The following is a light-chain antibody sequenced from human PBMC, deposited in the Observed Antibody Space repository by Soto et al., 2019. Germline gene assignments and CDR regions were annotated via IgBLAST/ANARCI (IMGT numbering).Light chain of an antibody. CDR3: QQHKQWPIT. CDR1: QNISRS. Sequence: EIVMTQSPATLSVSPGERATLSCRASQNISRSLAWYQQKPGQPPRLLIHGASSRASGIPDRFSGSGSGTDFTLTISRLQPEDFGLYYCQQHKQWPITFGQGTRLEIK. CDR2: GAS. V-gene: IGKV3D-15*01. J-gene: IGKJ5*01.